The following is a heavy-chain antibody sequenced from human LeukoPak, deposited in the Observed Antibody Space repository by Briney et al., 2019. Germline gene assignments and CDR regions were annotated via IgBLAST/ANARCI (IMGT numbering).Heavy chain of an antibody. J-gene: IGHJ4*02. D-gene: IGHD3-22*01. CDR3: VGYYYDSSGYYRDY. CDR1: GGSISSSSYY. CDR2: IYYSGST. V-gene: IGHV4-39*01. Sequence: SETLSLTCTVSGGSISSSSYYWGWIRQPPGKGLEGIGSIYYSGSTYYNPSLKSRVTISVDTSKNQFSLKLSSVTAADTAVYYCVGYYYDSSGYYRDYWGQGTLVTVSS.